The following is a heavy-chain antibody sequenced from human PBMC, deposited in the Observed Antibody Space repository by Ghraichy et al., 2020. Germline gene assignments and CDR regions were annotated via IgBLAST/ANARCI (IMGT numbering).Heavy chain of an antibody. D-gene: IGHD4-17*01. J-gene: IGHJ5*02. V-gene: IGHV3-23*01. CDR2: ISGSGGST. Sequence: GGSLRLSCAASGFTFSSYAMSWVRQAPGKRLEWVSAISGSGGSTYYTDSVKGRFTISRDNSKNTLYLQMNSLRAEDTAVYYRAKDSSEYDYGDYGGRLENWFDPWGQGTLVTVSS. CDR1: GFTFSSYA. CDR3: AKDSSEYDYGDYGGRLENWFDP.